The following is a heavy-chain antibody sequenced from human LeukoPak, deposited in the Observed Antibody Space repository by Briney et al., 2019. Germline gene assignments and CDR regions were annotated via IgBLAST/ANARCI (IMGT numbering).Heavy chain of an antibody. J-gene: IGHJ3*02. CDR3: ARVSLAYYDILTGYYSDAFDI. D-gene: IGHD3-9*01. CDR1: GFTFSSYW. V-gene: IGHV3-74*01. Sequence: PGGSLRLSCAASGFTFSSYWMHWVRQAPGKGLVWVSRINSDGSSTSYADSVKGRFTISRGNAKNTLYLQMNSLRAEDTAVYYCARVSLAYYDILTGYYSDAFDIWGQGTMVTVSS. CDR2: INSDGSST.